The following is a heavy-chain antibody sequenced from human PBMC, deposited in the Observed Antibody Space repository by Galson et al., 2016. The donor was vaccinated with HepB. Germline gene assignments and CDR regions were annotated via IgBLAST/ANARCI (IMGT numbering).Heavy chain of an antibody. CDR1: GNTFTSYY. Sequence: SVKVSCKASGNTFTSYYMHWVRQAPGQGLEWMGWINPKNGATRYAQKFEDRVTMSRDTSTATVYMELTSVTSDDTAVFYCVREAHGYSGFWGQGTLVTVSS. V-gene: IGHV1-2*02. D-gene: IGHD5-12*01. CDR2: INPKNGAT. J-gene: IGHJ4*02. CDR3: VREAHGYSGF.